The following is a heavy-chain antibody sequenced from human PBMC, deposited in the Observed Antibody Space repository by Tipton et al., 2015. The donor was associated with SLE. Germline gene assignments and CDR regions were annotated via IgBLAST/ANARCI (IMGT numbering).Heavy chain of an antibody. CDR3: ARHEVSGIGFFQQ. D-gene: IGHD6-19*01. V-gene: IGHV4-39*07. CDR1: GGSISRSSFY. Sequence: TLSLTCTVSGGSISRSSFYWGWIRQPPGKRLEWIGSIHYSGSTYYNPSPKSRVTISVDTSKNQFSLKLTSLTAADTALYYCARHEVSGIGFFQQWGQGTLVTVSS. CDR2: IHYSGST. J-gene: IGHJ1*01.